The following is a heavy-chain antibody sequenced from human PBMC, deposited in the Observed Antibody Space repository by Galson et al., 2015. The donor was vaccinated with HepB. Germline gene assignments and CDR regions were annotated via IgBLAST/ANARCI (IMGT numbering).Heavy chain of an antibody. V-gene: IGHV6-1*01. CDR1: GDSVSSNSAA. Sequence: CAISGDSVSSNSAAWNWIRQSPSRGLEWLGRTYYRPKWYNDYAVSVKSRITINPDTSKNQFPLQLNSVTPEDTAVYYCARAPYSSGWYVPAFDYWGQGTLVTVSS. D-gene: IGHD6-19*01. CDR3: ARAPYSSGWYVPAFDY. J-gene: IGHJ4*02. CDR2: TYYRPKWYN.